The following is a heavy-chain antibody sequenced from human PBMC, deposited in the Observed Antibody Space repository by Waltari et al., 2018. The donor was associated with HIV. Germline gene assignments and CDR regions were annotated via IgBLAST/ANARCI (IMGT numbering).Heavy chain of an antibody. J-gene: IGHJ4*02. CDR3: VREEKVPDDQFDD. V-gene: IGHV3-72*01. CDR2: VIKTINNCTT. D-gene: IGHD1-1*01. Sequence: EVQRGGWGGGVVRPGGLLSTSRLPCGFPSRVHYMAWVRHAPGKGLEWVGHVIKTINNCTTEYDASVNGRFIISRDDSKNSLYLQMNSLKTEDTAVYYCVREEKVPDDQFDDWGKGTVVNVSS. CDR1: GFPSRVHY.